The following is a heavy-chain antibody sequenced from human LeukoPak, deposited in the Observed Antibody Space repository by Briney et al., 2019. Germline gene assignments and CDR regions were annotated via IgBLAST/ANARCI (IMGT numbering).Heavy chain of an antibody. CDR2: ISSSSSYI. Sequence: GGSLRLSCAASGFTFSSYSMNWVRQAPGKGLEWVSSISSSSSYIYYADSVKGRFTISRDNAKNSLYLQTNSLRAEDTAVYYCARDQDDYYDSTYGMDVWGQGTTVTVSS. CDR1: GFTFSSYS. J-gene: IGHJ6*02. CDR3: ARDQDDYYDSTYGMDV. V-gene: IGHV3-21*01. D-gene: IGHD3-22*01.